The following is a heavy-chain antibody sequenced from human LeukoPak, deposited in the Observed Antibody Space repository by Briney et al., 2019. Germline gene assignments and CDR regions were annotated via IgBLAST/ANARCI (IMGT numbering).Heavy chain of an antibody. J-gene: IGHJ4*02. CDR3: ARLCGRCYSVDEDY. Sequence: ASVKVSCKASGYTFTSYDINWVRQATGQGLEWMGWMNPNSGNTGYAQKFQGRVTMTRNTSISTAYMELSSLRSEDTAVYYCARLCGRCYSVDEDYWGQGTLVTVSS. CDR1: GYTFTSYD. V-gene: IGHV1-8*01. CDR2: MNPNSGNT. D-gene: IGHD2-15*01.